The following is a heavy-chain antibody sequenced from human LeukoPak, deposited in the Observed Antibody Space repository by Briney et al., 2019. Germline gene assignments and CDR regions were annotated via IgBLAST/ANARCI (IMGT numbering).Heavy chain of an antibody. CDR3: ARGLDWSFDY. CDR2: ISSSSSYI. V-gene: IGHV3-21*01. CDR1: GFTFDDYA. D-gene: IGHD3-9*01. Sequence: GRSLRLSCAASGFTFDDYAMHWVRQAPGKGLEWVSSISSSSSYIYYADSVKGRFTISRDNAKNSLYLQMNCLRAEDTAVYYCARGLDWSFDYWGQGTLVTVSS. J-gene: IGHJ4*02.